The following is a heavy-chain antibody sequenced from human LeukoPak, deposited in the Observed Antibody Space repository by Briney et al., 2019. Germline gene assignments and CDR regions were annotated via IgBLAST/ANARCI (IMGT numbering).Heavy chain of an antibody. CDR2: INGSGGST. CDR1: GFTFDDYG. CDR3: SRSVAASRDY. J-gene: IGHJ4*02. V-gene: IGHV3-20*01. D-gene: IGHD2-15*01. Sequence: GGSLRLSCAASGFTFDDYGMSWVRHAPGKGLEWVSGINGSGGSTGYADSVKGRFTISRDNAKNSLYLQMNSLRAGDRAFFVCSRSVAASRDYWGQGTLVTVSS.